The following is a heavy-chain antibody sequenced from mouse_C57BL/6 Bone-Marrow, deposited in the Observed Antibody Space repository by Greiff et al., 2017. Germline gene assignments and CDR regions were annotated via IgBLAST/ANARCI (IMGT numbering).Heavy chain of an antibody. CDR3: ERGSSDYGYLDY. D-gene: IGHD2-4*01. CDR2: IYPGSGST. J-gene: IGHJ2*01. Sequence: QVQLQQSGAELVKPGASVKMSCKASGYTFTSYWITWVKQRPGQGLEWIGDIYPGSGSTNYNEKFKGKATLTADTSSTTAYLQLSSLTSADSEVYFCERGSSDYGYLDYWGKGTTLTVSS. V-gene: IGHV1-55*01. CDR1: GYTFTSYW.